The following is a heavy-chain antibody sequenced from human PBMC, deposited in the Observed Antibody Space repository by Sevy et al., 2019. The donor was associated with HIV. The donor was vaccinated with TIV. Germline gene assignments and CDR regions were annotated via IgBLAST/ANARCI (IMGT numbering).Heavy chain of an antibody. J-gene: IGHJ4*02. Sequence: GGSLRLSCAASGFTVANYSMSWVRQAPGKGLEWVSTFSFGCGRINYADSVKGRFTISRDDSKNTLFLQMNSLRAEDTATYFCAREGCTQPHDYWGQGTLVTVSS. CDR1: GFTVANYS. CDR3: AREGCTQPHDY. V-gene: IGHV3-23*01. D-gene: IGHD2-8*01. CDR2: FSFGCGRI.